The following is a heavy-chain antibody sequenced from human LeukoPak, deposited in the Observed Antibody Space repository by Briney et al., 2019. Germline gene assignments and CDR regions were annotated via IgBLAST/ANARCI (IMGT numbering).Heavy chain of an antibody. J-gene: IGHJ6*02. CDR1: GFTFSSNA. CDR3: ARDVEYGDYVKKDYYYYYGMDV. V-gene: IGHV3-30-3*01. Sequence: GGSLRLSCAASGFTFSSNAMHWVRQAPGKGLEWVAVISYDGSNKYYADSVKGRFTISRDNSKNTLYLQMNSLRAEDTAVYYCARDVEYGDYVKKDYYYYYGMDVWGQGTTVTVSS. CDR2: ISYDGSNK. D-gene: IGHD4-17*01.